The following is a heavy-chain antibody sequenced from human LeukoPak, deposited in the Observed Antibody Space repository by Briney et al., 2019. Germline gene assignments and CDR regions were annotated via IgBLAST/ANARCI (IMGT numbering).Heavy chain of an antibody. CDR3: ARGGPQWLVLRKRFYFDY. Sequence: ASVKVSCKPSGYTFTCYYIHWVRQAPGQGLEWMGIISPSGGSTSYPQKFQGRVTMTRDTSTSTVYMELSSLRSEDTALYYCARGGPQWLVLRKRFYFDYWGQGTLVTVSS. V-gene: IGHV1-46*01. CDR2: ISPSGGST. J-gene: IGHJ4*02. D-gene: IGHD6-19*01. CDR1: GYTFTCYY.